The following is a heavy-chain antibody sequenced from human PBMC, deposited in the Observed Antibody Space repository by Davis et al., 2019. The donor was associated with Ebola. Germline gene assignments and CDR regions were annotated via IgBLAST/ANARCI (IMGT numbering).Heavy chain of an antibody. CDR1: GFTFSSYG. V-gene: IGHV3-48*04. CDR3: ARVNAVTGYSRFDL. D-gene: IGHD3-9*01. Sequence: GGSLRLSCAASGFTFSSYGMHWVRQAPGKGLEWVSYISSSSSTIYYADSVKGRFTISRDNAKNSLYLRMNSLRTEDTALYHCARVNAVTGYSRFDLWGQGTLVTVSS. J-gene: IGHJ5*02. CDR2: ISSSSSTI.